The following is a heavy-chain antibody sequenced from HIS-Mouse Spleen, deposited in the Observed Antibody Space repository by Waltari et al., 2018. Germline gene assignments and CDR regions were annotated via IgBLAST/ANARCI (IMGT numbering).Heavy chain of an antibody. CDR2: IYSSGST. CDR1: GGSISSSSYY. V-gene: IGHV4-39*07. J-gene: IGHJ2*01. CDR3: AREIPYSSSWYDWYFDL. D-gene: IGHD6-13*01. Sequence: QLQLQESGPGLVKPSETLSLTCTVSGGSISSSSYYLGGIRQPPGKGLEWIGSIYSSGSTYYNPSLKSRVTISVDTSKNQFSLKLSSVTAADTAVYYCAREIPYSSSWYDWYFDLWGRGTLVTVSS.